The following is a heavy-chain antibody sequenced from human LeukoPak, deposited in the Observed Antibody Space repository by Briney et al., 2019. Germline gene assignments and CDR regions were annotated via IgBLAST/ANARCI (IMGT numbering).Heavy chain of an antibody. J-gene: IGHJ6*02. Sequence: PGGSLRLSCAASGFTFSSYAMSWVRQAPGKGLEWVSAISGSGGSTYYADSVKGRFTISRDNSKNTLYLQMNSLRAEDTAVYYCANKLTGLYRMDVWGQGTTVTVSS. D-gene: IGHD7-27*01. CDR2: ISGSGGST. CDR3: ANKLTGLYRMDV. V-gene: IGHV3-23*01. CDR1: GFTFSSYA.